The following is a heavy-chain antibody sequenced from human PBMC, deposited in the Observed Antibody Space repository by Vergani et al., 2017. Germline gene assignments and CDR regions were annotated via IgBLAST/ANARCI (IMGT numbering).Heavy chain of an antibody. CDR2: ISYDGSNK. Sequence: VQLLESGGGLVQPGGSLRLSCAASGFTFSSYAMHWVRQAPGKGLEWVAVISYDGSNKYYADSVKGRFTISRDNSKNTLYLQMNSLRAEDTAVYYCARENYYYYMDVWGKGTTVTVSS. CDR1: GFTFSSYA. J-gene: IGHJ6*03. V-gene: IGHV3-30-3*01. CDR3: ARENYYYYMDV.